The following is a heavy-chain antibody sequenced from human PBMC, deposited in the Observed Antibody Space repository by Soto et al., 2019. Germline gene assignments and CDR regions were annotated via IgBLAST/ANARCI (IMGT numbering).Heavy chain of an antibody. Sequence: SETLSLTCTVSGGSISSYYWSWIRQPPGKGLEWIGYIYYSGSTNYNPSLKSRVTISVDTSKNQFSLKLSSVTAADTAVYYCARGSRTFDPWGQGTLVTVSS. CDR3: ARGSRTFDP. V-gene: IGHV4-59*01. CDR2: IYYSGST. J-gene: IGHJ5*02. CDR1: GGSISSYY.